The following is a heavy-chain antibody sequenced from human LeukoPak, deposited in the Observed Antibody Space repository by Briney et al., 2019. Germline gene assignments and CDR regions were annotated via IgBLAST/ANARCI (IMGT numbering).Heavy chain of an antibody. CDR3: ATWYYYDSSDYYLADY. CDR1: GGTFSSYA. J-gene: IGHJ4*02. D-gene: IGHD3-22*01. V-gene: IGHV1-69*05. CDR2: IIPIFGTA. Sequence: GASVKVSCKASGGTFSSYAISWVRQAPGQGLEWMGGIIPIFGTANYAQELQSRVTMTKDTSTDTAYMELSSLRSEDTAVYYCATWYYYDSSDYYLADYWGQGTLVTVSS.